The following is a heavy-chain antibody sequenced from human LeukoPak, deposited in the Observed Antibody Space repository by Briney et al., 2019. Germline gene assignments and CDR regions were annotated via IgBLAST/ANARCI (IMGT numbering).Heavy chain of an antibody. CDR2: ISSSSSYI. CDR1: GFTFSSYS. Sequence: GGSLRLSCAASGFTFSSYSMNWVRQAPGKGLEWVSSISSSSSYIYYADSVKGRFTISRDNAKNSLYLQMNGLRAEDTAVYYCASSRYTVTTSGYYYYYMDVWGKGTTVTVSS. D-gene: IGHD4-17*01. CDR3: ASSRYTVTTSGYYYYYMDV. V-gene: IGHV3-21*01. J-gene: IGHJ6*03.